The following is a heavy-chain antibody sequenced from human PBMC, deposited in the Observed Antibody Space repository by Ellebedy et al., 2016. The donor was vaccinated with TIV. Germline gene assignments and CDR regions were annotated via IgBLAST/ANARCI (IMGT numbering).Heavy chain of an antibody. J-gene: IGHJ4*02. CDR3: ARGPAAYRIDS. V-gene: IGHV3-30-3*01. CDR1: GFTFNSYA. Sequence: GESLKISXAASGFTFNSYAMHWVRQAPGKGLEWVAFISKDGTNKYYADSVKGRFTISRDNAKNSLYLDMNSLRVEDTAVYYCARGPAAYRIDSWGQGTLVTVSS. CDR2: ISKDGTNK. D-gene: IGHD2-15*01.